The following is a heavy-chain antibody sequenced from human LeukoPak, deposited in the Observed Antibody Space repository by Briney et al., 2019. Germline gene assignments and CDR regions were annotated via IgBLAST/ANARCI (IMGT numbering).Heavy chain of an antibody. CDR3: ASLGYSSSWYFDY. CDR1: GFTFSSYE. D-gene: IGHD6-13*01. V-gene: IGHV3-48*03. Sequence: PGGSLRLSCAASGFTFSSYEMNWVRQAPGKGLEWVSYISSSGGTIYYADSVKGRFTISRDNAKNSLYLQMNSLRAEDTAVYYCASLGYSSSWYFDYWGQGTLVTVSS. CDR2: ISSSGGTI. J-gene: IGHJ4*02.